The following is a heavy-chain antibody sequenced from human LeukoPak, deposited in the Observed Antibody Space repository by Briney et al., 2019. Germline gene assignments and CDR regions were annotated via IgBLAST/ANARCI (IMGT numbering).Heavy chain of an antibody. D-gene: IGHD5-24*01. Sequence: GASVKVSCTAFGYTFTSKWMHWVRPAPGQGPEWMGVISPSGDSTTYAQTFQGRVTLTRDMSTRTDYLELSSLRSEDTAGYYCARDKSVRDAAWWFNPWGPGTLVTVSS. CDR2: ISPSGDST. CDR1: GYTFTSKW. CDR3: ARDKSVRDAAWWFNP. V-gene: IGHV1-46*01. J-gene: IGHJ5*02.